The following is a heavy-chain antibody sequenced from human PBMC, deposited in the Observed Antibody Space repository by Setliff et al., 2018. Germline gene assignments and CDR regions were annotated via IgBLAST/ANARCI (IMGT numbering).Heavy chain of an antibody. J-gene: IGHJ5*02. CDR3: ARDLLGGTVTTTGWFDP. D-gene: IGHD4-4*01. CDR1: GFIFSSYS. CDR2: ISSSSYI. V-gene: IGHV3-21*01. Sequence: GGSLRLSCAASGFIFSSYSMNWVRQAPGKGLEWVSSISSSSYIYYADSVKGRFTISRDNAKNSLYLQMNSLRAEDTAVYYCARDLLGGTVTTTGWFDPWGQGTLVTVSS.